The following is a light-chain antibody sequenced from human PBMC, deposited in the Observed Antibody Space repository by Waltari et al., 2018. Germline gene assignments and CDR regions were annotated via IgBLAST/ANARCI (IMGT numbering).Light chain of an antibody. J-gene: IGLJ1*01. CDR2: DVT. CDR3: SSYTTSSTVYV. V-gene: IGLV2-14*03. Sequence: QSALTQPASVSGSPGQSITISCTGTSSDVGTYDYVSWYQQHPGKDPKLMIYDVTKRPSGIANRFSASKSGNTASLTISGLQAEDEADYYCSSYTTSSTVYVFGTGTKVTVL. CDR1: SSDVGTYDY.